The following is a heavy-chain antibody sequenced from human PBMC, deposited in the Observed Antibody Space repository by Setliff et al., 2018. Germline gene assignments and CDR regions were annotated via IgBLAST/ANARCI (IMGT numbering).Heavy chain of an antibody. V-gene: IGHV1-8*02. CDR1: GYTFTNYD. CDR2: MNPDSRNT. D-gene: IGHD3-3*01. Sequence: ASVKVSCKTSGYTFTNYDINWVRQAAGQGLEWMGWMNPDSRNTGYAQRFEGSVTMTWDTSISTAYMELNNVKFEDTAVYYCARMSGFQYIDVWDKGTTVTVSS. CDR3: ARMSGFQYIDV. J-gene: IGHJ6*03.